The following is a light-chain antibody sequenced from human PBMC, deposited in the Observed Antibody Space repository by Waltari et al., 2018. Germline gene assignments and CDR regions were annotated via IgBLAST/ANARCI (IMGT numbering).Light chain of an antibody. Sequence: EIGMTQSPATLYVSPGERATLSCRASQTVNANLAWYQRTPGQAPRLLIYDASKRATGIPARFSGSGSGTDFTLTISSLQSEDFGIYYCHHYNTWPPGTFGQGTKLDNK. CDR3: HHYNTWPPGT. CDR1: QTVNAN. CDR2: DAS. V-gene: IGKV3-15*01. J-gene: IGKJ2*02.